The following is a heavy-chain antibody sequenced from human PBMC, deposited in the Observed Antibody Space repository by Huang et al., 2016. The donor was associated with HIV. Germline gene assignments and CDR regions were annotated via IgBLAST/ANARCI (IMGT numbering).Heavy chain of an antibody. CDR3: ARLPGSITMIRGVITDPY. CDR1: GGSIRSDNYY. CDR2: IYYRGST. V-gene: IGHV4-39*01. D-gene: IGHD3-10*01. J-gene: IGHJ4*02. Sequence: QLQLQESGPGLVKPSETLSLTCTVSGGSIRSDNYYWGWIRQPPGKGLEWIGSIYYRGSTHYNPSLKSRGTITVDTSKNQFSLKMRSVTAADTAVYYCARLPGSITMIRGVITDPYWGQGTLVTVSS.